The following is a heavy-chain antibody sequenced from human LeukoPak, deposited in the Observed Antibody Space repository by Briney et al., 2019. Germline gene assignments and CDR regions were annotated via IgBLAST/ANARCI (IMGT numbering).Heavy chain of an antibody. CDR3: ARDLHPRYYLPDY. CDR2: ISSSSSTI. D-gene: IGHD1-26*01. CDR1: GFTFSSYS. Sequence: GGSLRLSCAASGFTFSSYSMNWVRQAPGKGLEWVSYISSSSSTIYYADSVRGRFTISRDNAKNSLYLQMNSLRAEDTAVYYCARDLHPRYYLPDYWGQGTLVTVSS. J-gene: IGHJ4*02. V-gene: IGHV3-48*04.